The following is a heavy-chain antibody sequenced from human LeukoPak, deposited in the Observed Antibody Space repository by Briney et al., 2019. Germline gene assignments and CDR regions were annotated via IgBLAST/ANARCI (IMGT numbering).Heavy chain of an antibody. D-gene: IGHD6-19*01. CDR2: IRYDGSNK. CDR1: GFTFSSYG. CDR3: AKGPDSSGRNWVAGGGTNWFDP. V-gene: IGHV3-30*02. J-gene: IGHJ5*02. Sequence: GGSLRLSCAASGFTFSSYGMHWVRQAPGKGLEWVAFIRYDGSNKYYADSVKGRFTISRDNSKNTLYLQMNSLRAEDTAVYYCAKGPDSSGRNWVAGGGTNWFDPWGQGTLVTVSS.